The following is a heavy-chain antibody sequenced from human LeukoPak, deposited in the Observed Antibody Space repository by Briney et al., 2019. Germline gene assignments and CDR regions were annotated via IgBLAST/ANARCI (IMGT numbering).Heavy chain of an antibody. CDR1: GGSISSSSYY. CDR2: IYYSGST. Sequence: SETLSLTCTVSGGSISSSSYYWGWIRQPPGKGLEWIGYIYYSGSTYYNPSLKSRVTISVDTSKNQFSLKLSSVTAADTAVYYCARARIAVAGHDYWGQGTLVTVSS. J-gene: IGHJ4*02. CDR3: ARARIAVAGHDY. D-gene: IGHD6-19*01. V-gene: IGHV4-30-4*08.